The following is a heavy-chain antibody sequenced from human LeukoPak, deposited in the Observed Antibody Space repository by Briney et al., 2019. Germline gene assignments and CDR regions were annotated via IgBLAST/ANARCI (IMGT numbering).Heavy chain of an antibody. D-gene: IGHD1-26*01. J-gene: IGHJ4*02. CDR1: GLTFRSYW. Sequence: GGSLRLSCAVSGLTFRSYWMSWVRQAPGKGLERVANINQEGSGKYFVDSVKGRFTISRDNAKNSLHLQMNTLRAEDTAVYYCARESDGRFFDYWGQGTLVTVSS. V-gene: IGHV3-7*01. CDR3: ARESDGRFFDY. CDR2: INQEGSGK.